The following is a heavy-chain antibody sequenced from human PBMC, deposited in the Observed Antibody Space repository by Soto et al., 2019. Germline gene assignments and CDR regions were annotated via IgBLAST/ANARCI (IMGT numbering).Heavy chain of an antibody. V-gene: IGHV3-23*01. CDR1: GFTFSSCA. CDR2: ISYGGDST. CDR3: PKNSTTYDSWSGAVKGAFHX. Sequence: GGSLRLSCAASGFTFSSCALTWVRQAPGKGLEWVSCISYGGDSTHYADSVKVRFTVSRDNSNNTLYLQIKSLIAEDTAVYYCPKNSTTYDSWSGAVKGAFHXWGQATTVT. D-gene: IGHD3-3*01. J-gene: IGHJ3*01.